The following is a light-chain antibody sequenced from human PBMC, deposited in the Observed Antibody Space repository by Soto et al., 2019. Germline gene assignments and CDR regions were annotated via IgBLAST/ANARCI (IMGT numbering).Light chain of an antibody. Sequence: ESVFTQSPVTLSFSAVERATLSCRASQTISSNYLAWYQKKPGQAPRLLIYGVSSRATGIPDRFSGSGSGTDFTLTISRLEPEDFAVYYCQQHGISHITFGQGTRLEIK. CDR3: QQHGISHIT. CDR2: GVS. J-gene: IGKJ5*01. V-gene: IGKV3-20*01. CDR1: QTISSNY.